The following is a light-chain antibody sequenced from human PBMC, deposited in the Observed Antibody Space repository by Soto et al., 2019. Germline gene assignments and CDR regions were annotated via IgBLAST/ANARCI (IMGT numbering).Light chain of an antibody. J-gene: IGLJ1*01. V-gene: IGLV2-23*01. CDR3: CSYTTTYTYV. CDR1: SSDVGSYNR. CDR2: EGT. Sequence: QSVLTQPASVSGSPGQSITISCTGTSSDVGSYNRVPWYQQHPGKAPKLMIYEGTKRPSGVSTRFSGSKSGNTASLTISGLLAEDEGDYYCCSYTTTYTYVFGTGTKLTVL.